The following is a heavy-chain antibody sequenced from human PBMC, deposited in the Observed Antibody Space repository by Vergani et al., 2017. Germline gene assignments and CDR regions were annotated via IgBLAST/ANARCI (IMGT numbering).Heavy chain of an antibody. V-gene: IGHV1-69*01. D-gene: IGHD5-18*01. CDR1: GGTFSSYA. J-gene: IGHJ6*02. CDR2: IIPIFGTA. Sequence: QVQLVQSGAEVKKPGSSVKVSCKASGGTFSSYAISWVRQAPGQGLEWMGGIIPIFGTANYAQKFQGRVTITADESTSTAYMELRSLRSDDTAVYYCAREFRSPLQLYYYYGMDVWGQGTTVTVSS. CDR3: AREFRSPLQLYYYYGMDV.